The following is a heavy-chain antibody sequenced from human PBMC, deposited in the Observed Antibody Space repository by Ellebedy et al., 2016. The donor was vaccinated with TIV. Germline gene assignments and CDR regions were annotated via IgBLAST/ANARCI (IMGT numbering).Heavy chain of an antibody. Sequence: PGGSLRLSCAASGFTFNDHYMDWVRQAPGKGLEYVGRTRNKVNTYTTEYAASVRGRFTISRDNSQNSLYLQMNSLKTEDTAAYYCTRDPGGIYDLWGRGTLVTVSS. CDR1: GFTFNDHY. D-gene: IGHD3-16*01. CDR3: TRDPGGIYDL. CDR2: TRNKVNTYTT. J-gene: IGHJ2*01. V-gene: IGHV3-72*01.